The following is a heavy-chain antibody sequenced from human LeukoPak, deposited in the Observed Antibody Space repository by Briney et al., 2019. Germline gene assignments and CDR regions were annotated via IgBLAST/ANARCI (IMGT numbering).Heavy chain of an antibody. D-gene: IGHD4-23*01. CDR1: GGSFSGYY. CDR2: INHSGST. Sequence: SETLSLTCAVYGGSFSGYYWSWIRQPPGKGLEWIGEINHSGSTNYNPSLKSRVIISVDTSKNQFSLKLSSVTAADTAVYYCARVGNLDAFDIWGQGTMVTVSS. V-gene: IGHV4-34*01. CDR3: ARVGNLDAFDI. J-gene: IGHJ3*02.